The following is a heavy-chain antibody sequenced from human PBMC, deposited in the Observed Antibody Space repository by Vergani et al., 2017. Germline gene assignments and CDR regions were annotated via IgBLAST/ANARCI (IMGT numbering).Heavy chain of an antibody. V-gene: IGHV1-2*02. Sequence: QVQLVQSGAEVKKPGASVKVSCKASGYTFTGYYMHWVRQAPGQGLEWMGWINPNSGGTNYAQKFQGRVTMTRDTSISTAYMELSRLRSDDTAVYYCARIKGIQLWPYYYYYYMDVWGKGTTVTVSS. CDR3: ARIKGIQLWPYYYYYYMDV. CDR2: INPNSGGT. D-gene: IGHD5-18*01. CDR1: GYTFTGYY. J-gene: IGHJ6*03.